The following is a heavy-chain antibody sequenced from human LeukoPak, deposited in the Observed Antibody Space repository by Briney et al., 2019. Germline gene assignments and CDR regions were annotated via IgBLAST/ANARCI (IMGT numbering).Heavy chain of an antibody. CDR1: GFTFGDYA. Sequence: GGSPRLSCTASGFTFGDYAMSWVRQAPGKGLEWVGYIRSRAYGGAAEYAASVKGRFTITRDDSKSIAYLQMSNLNTEDTAVYYCAASSGFDYWGQGTLVTVSS. J-gene: IGHJ4*02. CDR2: IRSRAYGGAA. D-gene: IGHD6-25*01. V-gene: IGHV3-49*04. CDR3: AASSGFDY.